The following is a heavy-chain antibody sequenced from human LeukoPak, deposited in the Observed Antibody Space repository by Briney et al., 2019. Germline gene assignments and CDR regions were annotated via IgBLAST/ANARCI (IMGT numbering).Heavy chain of an antibody. CDR2: ISYDGGNK. Sequence: PGGSLTLTCAASGFTFSSYGMHWVRQAPGKGLEWVAVISYDGGNKYYADSVKGRFTISRDNSKNTLYLQMNSLRAEDTAVYYCAKEQGNGLDYWGQGTLFTVSS. V-gene: IGHV3-30*18. CDR1: GFTFSSYG. D-gene: IGHD2-8*01. CDR3: AKEQGNGLDY. J-gene: IGHJ4*02.